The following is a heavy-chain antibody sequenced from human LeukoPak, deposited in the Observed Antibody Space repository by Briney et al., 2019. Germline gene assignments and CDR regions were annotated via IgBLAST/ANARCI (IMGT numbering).Heavy chain of an antibody. D-gene: IGHD6-19*01. CDR1: GGSISSSSYY. Sequence: PSETLSLTCTVSGGSISSSSYYWGWIRQPPGKGLEWIGSIYYSGSTYYNPSLKSRVTISVDTSKNQFSLKLSSVTAADTAVYYCARHPGYSSGWYLNFDYWGQGTLVTVS. J-gene: IGHJ4*02. CDR2: IYYSGST. CDR3: ARHPGYSSGWYLNFDY. V-gene: IGHV4-39*01.